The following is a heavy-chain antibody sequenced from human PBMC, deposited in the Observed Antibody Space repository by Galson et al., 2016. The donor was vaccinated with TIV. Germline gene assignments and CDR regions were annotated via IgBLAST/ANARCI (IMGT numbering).Heavy chain of an antibody. V-gene: IGHV1-18*01. J-gene: IGHJ6*02. Sequence: SVKVSCKASGYIFTSEGISWVRRAPGQGLEWMGWINTYNGDTNYTQKLQGRVTMATDTSTSTAYMELRSLRSDDTAVYYCARDVSHGLDVWGQGTTVTVSS. CDR2: INTYNGDT. CDR3: ARDVSHGLDV. CDR1: GYIFTSEG.